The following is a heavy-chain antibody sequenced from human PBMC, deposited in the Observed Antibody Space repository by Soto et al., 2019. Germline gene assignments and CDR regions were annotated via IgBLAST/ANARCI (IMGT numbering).Heavy chain of an antibody. CDR3: AKDLGYSGYEWVYYYYGMDV. CDR1: GFTFSSYA. V-gene: IGHV3-23*01. Sequence: PGGSLRLSCAASGFTFSSYAMSWVRQAPGKGLEWVSAISGSGGSTYYADSVKGRFTISRDNSKNTLYPQMNSLRAEDTAVYYCAKDLGYSGYEWVYYYYGMDVWGQGTTVTVSS. CDR2: ISGSGGST. J-gene: IGHJ6*02. D-gene: IGHD5-12*01.